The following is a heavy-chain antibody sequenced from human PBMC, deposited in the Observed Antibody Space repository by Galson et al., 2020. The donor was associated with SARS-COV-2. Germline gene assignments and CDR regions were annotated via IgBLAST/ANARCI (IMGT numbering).Heavy chain of an antibody. Sequence: SQTLSLTCTVSGGSISSSSYYWGWIRQPPGKGLEWIGSIYYSGSTYYNPSLKSRVTISVDTSKNQFSLKLSSVTAADTAVYYCARDPYYGLGSYYNGGRAFDPWGQGTLVTVSS. J-gene: IGHJ5*02. CDR1: GGSISSSSYY. CDR2: IYYSGST. CDR3: ARDPYYGLGSYYNGGRAFDP. V-gene: IGHV4-39*07. D-gene: IGHD3-10*01.